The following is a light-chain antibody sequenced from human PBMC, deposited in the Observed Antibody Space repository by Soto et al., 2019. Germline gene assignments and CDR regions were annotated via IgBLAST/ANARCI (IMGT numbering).Light chain of an antibody. CDR2: GAS. Sequence: ETVLTQSPGTLSLSPGERATLSCRASQSVSNNYLAWCQQKPGQAPRLLIYGASNRATGIPDRFSGSGSGTDFTLTISRLEPEDFAVYYCQQYGSSPLTFGGGTKVDIK. J-gene: IGKJ4*01. CDR1: QSVSNNY. V-gene: IGKV3-20*01. CDR3: QQYGSSPLT.